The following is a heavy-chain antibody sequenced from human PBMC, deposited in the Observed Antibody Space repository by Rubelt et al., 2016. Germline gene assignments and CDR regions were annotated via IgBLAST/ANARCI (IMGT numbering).Heavy chain of an antibody. CDR3: ARLLRGSGTTVGFDS. D-gene: IGHD1-7*01. Sequence: QVHLQESGPRLLKPSETLFLTCNVSGGSISSSDDYWAWIRQPPGKGLEWIGSTYHSGTTFYNPALQGRVTISVDTSQNHVSLKWNPGTAADTAVYYGARLLRGSGTTVGFDSWGQGTLVTVSS. V-gene: IGHV4-39*02. J-gene: IGHJ4*02. CDR2: TYHSGTT. CDR1: GGSISSSDDY.